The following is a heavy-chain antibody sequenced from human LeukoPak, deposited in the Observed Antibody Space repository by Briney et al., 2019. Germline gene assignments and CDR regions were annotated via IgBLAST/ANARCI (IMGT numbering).Heavy chain of an antibody. Sequence: PSETLSLTCAVYGGSFSGYYWSWIRQPPGKGLEWIGEINHSGSTNYNPSLKSRVTTSVDTSKNQFSLKLSSVTAADTAVYYCAKTLGYCSGGNCYHYFDYWGQGTLVTVSS. CDR2: INHSGST. CDR3: AKTLGYCSGGNCYHYFDY. D-gene: IGHD2-15*01. V-gene: IGHV4-34*01. CDR1: GGSFSGYY. J-gene: IGHJ4*02.